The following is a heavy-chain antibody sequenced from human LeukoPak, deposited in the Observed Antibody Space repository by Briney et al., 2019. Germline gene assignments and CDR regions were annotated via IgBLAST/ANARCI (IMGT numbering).Heavy chain of an antibody. Sequence: GGSLRLSCAASGFIFSNYWMSWVRQAPGKGLEWVANIKQDGSEKYCVDSVKGRFTISRDNAKNLLYLQMNSLKVEDTAIYYCATVGAVTDGAFDVWGQGTMVTVSS. V-gene: IGHV3-7*01. CDR1: GFIFSNYW. CDR3: ATVGAVTDGAFDV. D-gene: IGHD4-17*01. CDR2: IKQDGSEK. J-gene: IGHJ3*01.